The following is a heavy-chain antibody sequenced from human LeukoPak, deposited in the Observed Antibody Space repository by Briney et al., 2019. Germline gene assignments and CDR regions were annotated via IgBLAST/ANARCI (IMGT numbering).Heavy chain of an antibody. Sequence: PSETLSLTCNVSADSISRDFYWAWLRRPPGKGLEWIGSVHHSGNTFYNPSLKSRVTISVDTSKNQFSLKISSVTAADTAVYFCARASGDYPYPMGVWGRGTTVTVSS. J-gene: IGHJ6*02. D-gene: IGHD3-10*01. CDR3: ARASGDYPYPMGV. CDR1: ADSISRDFY. V-gene: IGHV4-38-2*02. CDR2: VHHSGNT.